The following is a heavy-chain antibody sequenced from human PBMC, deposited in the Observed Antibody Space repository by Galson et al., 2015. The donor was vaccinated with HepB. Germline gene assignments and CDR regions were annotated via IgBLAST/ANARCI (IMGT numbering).Heavy chain of an antibody. CDR2: ISGSGDST. V-gene: IGHV3-23*01. D-gene: IGHD6-13*01. J-gene: IGHJ5*02. Sequence: SLRLSCAASGFTFGSYAMSWVRQAPGKGLEWVSAISGSGDSTYYADSVKGRFTISRDNSKDTLHLQMSSLTAEDTAVYFCAKDEYSKSWYPLSGSWGQGTLVTVSS. CDR1: GFTFGSYA. CDR3: AKDEYSKSWYPLSGS.